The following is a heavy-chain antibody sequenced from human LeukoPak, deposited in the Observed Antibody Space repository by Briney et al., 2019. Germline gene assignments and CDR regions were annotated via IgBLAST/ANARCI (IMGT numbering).Heavy chain of an antibody. V-gene: IGHV1-2*06. CDR2: INPNSGGT. J-gene: IGHJ4*02. CDR3: ARDTTMVRGVIKRARFDY. Sequence: GASVKVSCKASGYTFTGYYMHWVRQAPGQGLEWMGRINPNSGGTNYAQKFQGRVTMTRDTSISTAYMELSRLRSDDTAVYYCARDTTMVRGVIKRARFDYWGQGTLVTVSS. D-gene: IGHD3-10*01. CDR1: GYTFTGYY.